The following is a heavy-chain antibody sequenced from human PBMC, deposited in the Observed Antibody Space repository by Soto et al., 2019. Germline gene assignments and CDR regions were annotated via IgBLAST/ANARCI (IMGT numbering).Heavy chain of an antibody. J-gene: IGHJ4*02. CDR3: VQDTAPEYSGSLDN. CDR1: GFTFDDHA. D-gene: IGHD1-26*01. V-gene: IGHV3-9*03. CDR2: INWNGDST. Sequence: HPGGSLRLSCEASGFTFDDHAMHWVRQAPGKGLEWVAAINWNGDSTGYPDSVTGRFIISRDSAKNSVFLQMNNLRVEDMALYYCVQDTAPEYSGSLDNSGQGTLFTVCS.